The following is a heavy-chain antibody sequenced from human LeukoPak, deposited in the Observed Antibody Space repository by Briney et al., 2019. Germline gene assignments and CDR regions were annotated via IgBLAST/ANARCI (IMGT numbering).Heavy chain of an antibody. V-gene: IGHV4-59*02. J-gene: IGHJ4*02. D-gene: IGHD3-16*01. CDR1: GGXVSSYY. CDR3: ARGTVQMGMGERFFDF. CDR2: IYYSGTT. Sequence: SETLSLTCSVSGGXVSSYYCTWIRLSPGKGLDWIGYIYYSGTTNYNPSLKSRVSMSVDTSRNQFSLRLSSVTAADTAIYYCARGTVQMGMGERFFDFWGQGTLVTVSS.